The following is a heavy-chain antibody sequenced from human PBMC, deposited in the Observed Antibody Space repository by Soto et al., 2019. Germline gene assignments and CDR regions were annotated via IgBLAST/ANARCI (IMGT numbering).Heavy chain of an antibody. J-gene: IGHJ6*02. V-gene: IGHV1-69*01. CDR2: IIPIFGTT. Sequence: QVQLVQSGAEVKKPGSSVKVSCKASGGTFIKYAISWVRQAPGQVLEWMGGIIPIFGTTNYAQKVQGSVTITADESTSTAYMELSSLRSEYTAVYYCATGGFGDLLQSSSYDYAMDVWGPGTTVTVSS. CDR1: GGTFIKYA. D-gene: IGHD3-10*01. CDR3: ATGGFGDLLQSSSYDYAMDV.